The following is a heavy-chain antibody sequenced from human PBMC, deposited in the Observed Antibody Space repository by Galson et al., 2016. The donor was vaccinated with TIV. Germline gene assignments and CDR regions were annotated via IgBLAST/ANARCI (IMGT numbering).Heavy chain of an antibody. CDR1: GFTFIGHY. V-gene: IGHV1-2*04. CDR2: IDPDSGTT. J-gene: IGHJ4*02. D-gene: IGHD4-23*01. Sequence: SVKVSCKASGFTFIGHYIHWVRQAPGQGLEWMGWIDPDSGTTNYAQKFQGWVTMTRDTSVATASMELSRLTSEDTAVYYCALVTPRIFNWGQGTLVTVSS. CDR3: ALVTPRIFN.